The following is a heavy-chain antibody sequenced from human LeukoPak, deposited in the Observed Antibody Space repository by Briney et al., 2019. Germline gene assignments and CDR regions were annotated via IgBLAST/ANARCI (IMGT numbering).Heavy chain of an antibody. J-gene: IGHJ6*02. CDR2: IIPIFGTA. V-gene: IGHV1-69*13. CDR3: ASLNDYTYGMDV. D-gene: IGHD4-11*01. CDR1: GYTFTVYA. Sequence: ASVKVSCKTSGYTFTVYAINWVRQAPGQGLEWMGGIIPIFGTANYAQKFQGRVTITADESTSTAYMELSSLRSEDTAVYYCASLNDYTYGMDVWGQGTTVTVSS.